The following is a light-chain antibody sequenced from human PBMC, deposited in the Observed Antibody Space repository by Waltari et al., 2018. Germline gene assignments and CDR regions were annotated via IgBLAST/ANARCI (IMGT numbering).Light chain of an antibody. CDR1: QSISRY. CDR2: DAS. J-gene: IGKJ1*01. CDR3: QKYGSLPAT. Sequence: EIMLTQSPGTLSLSPGERATLSCRASQSISRYLAWYQQKPRQAPRLLIYDASTRATGIPDRFSGSGSGTDFSLTVSRLAPEDFAVYYCQKYGSLPATFGQGTKVEIK. V-gene: IGKV3-20*01.